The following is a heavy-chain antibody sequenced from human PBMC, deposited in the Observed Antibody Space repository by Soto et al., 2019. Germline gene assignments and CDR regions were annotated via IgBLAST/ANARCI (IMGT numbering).Heavy chain of an antibody. J-gene: IGHJ6*03. D-gene: IGHD2-15*01. V-gene: IGHV3-33*01. CDR3: ARAAPSSISVDYYYMDV. CDR1: GFTFSSYG. CDR2: IWYDGSNK. Sequence: GGSLRLSCAASGFTFSSYGMHWVRQAPGKGLEWVAVIWYDGSNKYYADSEKGRFTISRDNSKNTLYLQMNSLRAEDTAVYYCARAAPSSISVDYYYMDVWGKGTTVTVSS.